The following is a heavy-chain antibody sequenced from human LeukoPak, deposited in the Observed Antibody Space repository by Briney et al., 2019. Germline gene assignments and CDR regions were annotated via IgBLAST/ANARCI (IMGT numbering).Heavy chain of an antibody. J-gene: IGHJ5*02. Sequence: PSETLSLTCAVYGGSFSGYYWSWIRQPPGKGLEWIGEINHSGSTNYNPSLKSRVTISVDTSKNQFSLKLSSVTAADTAVYYCARESLIVVVPAATVSGCFAPCGQVALVTVSS. CDR2: INHSGST. CDR1: GGSFSGYY. D-gene: IGHD2-2*01. CDR3: ARESLIVVVPAATVSGCFAP. V-gene: IGHV4-34*01.